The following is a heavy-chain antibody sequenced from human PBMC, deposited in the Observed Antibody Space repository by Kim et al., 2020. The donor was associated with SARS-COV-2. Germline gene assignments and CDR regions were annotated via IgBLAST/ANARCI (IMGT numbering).Heavy chain of an antibody. CDR2: ISGSGGST. CDR1: GFTFISYA. Sequence: GGSLRLSCAASGFTFISYAMSWVRQAPGKGLEWVSAISGSGGSTYYADSVKGRFTISRDNSKNTLYLQMNSLRAEDTAVYYCAKDRGDDYYYDSSGYYDSWGQGTLVTVSS. V-gene: IGHV3-23*01. D-gene: IGHD3-22*01. CDR3: AKDRGDDYYYDSSGYYDS. J-gene: IGHJ4*02.